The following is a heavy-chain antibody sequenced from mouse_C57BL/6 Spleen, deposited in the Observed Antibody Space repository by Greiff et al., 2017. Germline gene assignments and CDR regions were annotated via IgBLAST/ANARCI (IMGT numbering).Heavy chain of an antibody. CDR1: GFSLTSYG. CDR3: AKPHGNYEAMDD. J-gene: IGHJ4*01. Sequence: VQLQESGPGLVQPSQSLSITCTASGFSLTSYGVHWVRQSPGKGLEWLGVIWRGGSTDYNAAFMSRLSITKDNSKSQVFFKMNSLQADDTAIYYCAKPHGNYEAMDDWGKGTSVTVSS. V-gene: IGHV2-5*01. D-gene: IGHD2-1*01. CDR2: IWRGGST.